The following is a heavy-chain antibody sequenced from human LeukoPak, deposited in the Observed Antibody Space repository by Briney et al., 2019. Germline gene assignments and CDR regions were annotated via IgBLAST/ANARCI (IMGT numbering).Heavy chain of an antibody. D-gene: IGHD5-18*01. CDR1: GFTFSGYS. Sequence: GGSLRLSCAASGFTFSGYSMNWVRQAPGKGLEWVSYISSSSSTTYYADSVQGRFTISRDNAKNSLYLQMNSPRAEDTAVYYCARGRAAMVPLFDYWGQGTLVTVSS. V-gene: IGHV3-48*04. CDR3: ARGRAAMVPLFDY. J-gene: IGHJ4*02. CDR2: ISSSSSTT.